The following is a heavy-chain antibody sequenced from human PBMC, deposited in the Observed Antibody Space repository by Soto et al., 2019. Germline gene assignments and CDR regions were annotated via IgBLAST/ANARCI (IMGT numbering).Heavy chain of an antibody. D-gene: IGHD5-12*01. CDR2: IYPGDSDT. J-gene: IGHJ3*02. V-gene: IGHV5-51*01. CDR1: GYSFTSYW. Sequence: GESLKISCKGSGYSFTSYWIGWVRQMPGKGLEWMGIIYPGDSDTRYSPSFQGQVSISADKSISTAYLQWSSLKASDTAMYYCARSSYSGYDAVAAFDIWGQGTMVTVSS. CDR3: ARSSYSGYDAVAAFDI.